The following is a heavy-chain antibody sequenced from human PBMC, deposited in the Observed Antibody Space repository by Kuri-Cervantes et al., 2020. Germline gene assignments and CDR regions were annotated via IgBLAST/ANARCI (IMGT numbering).Heavy chain of an antibody. CDR2: IKPDGSEK. J-gene: IGHJ4*02. CDR1: GFTFNNYW. CDR3: ARDALCNRHCYNDY. V-gene: IGHV3-7*01. D-gene: IGHD2-15*01. Sequence: GGSLRLSCAASGFTFNNYWMTWVRQAPGKGLEWVANIKPDGSEKYYVDSVKGRFTISRDNAKNSPYLQMNSLRAEDTAVYYCARDALCNRHCYNDYWGQGTLVTVSS.